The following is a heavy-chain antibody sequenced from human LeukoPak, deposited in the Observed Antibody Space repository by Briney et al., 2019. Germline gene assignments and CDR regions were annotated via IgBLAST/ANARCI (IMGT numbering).Heavy chain of an antibody. CDR3: ARPPPPSRHHYYYYMDV. CDR2: IYYSGST. V-gene: IGHV4-39*01. CDR1: GGSISSSSYY. D-gene: IGHD2-2*01. J-gene: IGHJ6*03. Sequence: PSETLSLTCTVSGGSISSSSYYWGWIRQPPGKGLEWIGSIYYSGSTYYNPSLKSRVTISVDTSKNQFSLKLSSVTAADTAVYYCARPPPPSRHHYYYYMDVWGKGTTVTVSS.